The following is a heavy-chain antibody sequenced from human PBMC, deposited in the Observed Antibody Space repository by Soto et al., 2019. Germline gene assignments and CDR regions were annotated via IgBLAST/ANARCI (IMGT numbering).Heavy chain of an antibody. Sequence: GGSLRLSCAASGFTFSSYGMHWVRQAPGKGLEWVAVIWYDGSNKYYADSVKGRFTISRDNSKNTLYLQMNSLRAEDTAVYYCASPLYGSGSYGLMGAFDIWGQGTMVTVSS. CDR3: ASPLYGSGSYGLMGAFDI. D-gene: IGHD3-10*01. V-gene: IGHV3-33*01. CDR2: IWYDGSNK. J-gene: IGHJ3*02. CDR1: GFTFSSYG.